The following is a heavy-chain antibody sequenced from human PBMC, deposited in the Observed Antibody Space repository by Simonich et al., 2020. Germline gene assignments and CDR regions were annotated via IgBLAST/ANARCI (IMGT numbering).Heavy chain of an antibody. V-gene: IGHV3-23*01. CDR2: ISGSGGST. CDR1: GFTFSSYA. CDR3: AKDLGGRITMIVVVIDAFDI. D-gene: IGHD3-22*01. J-gene: IGHJ3*02. Sequence: GGGLVQPGGSLRLSCAASGFTFSSYAMSWVRQAPGKGLEWVSAISGSGGSTYYADSVEGRFTISRDNSKNTLYLQMNSLSAEDTAVYYCAKDLGGRITMIVVVIDAFDIWGQGTMVTVSS.